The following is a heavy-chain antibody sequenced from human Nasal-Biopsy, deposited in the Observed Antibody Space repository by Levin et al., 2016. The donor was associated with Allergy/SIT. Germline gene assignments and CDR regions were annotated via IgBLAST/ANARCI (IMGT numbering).Heavy chain of an antibody. CDR1: GFSLTNHC. V-gene: IGHV3-7*03. Sequence: GGSLRLSCVASGFSLTNHCMTWVRQAPGKGLEWVATIKQDGSEIYYMDSVKGRSTISRQSARNSMYLQINDLRVEDAGMYYCARPPGQGLEWHFFLWGRGTQVTVSS. J-gene: IGHJ2*01. D-gene: IGHD3-3*01. CDR2: IKQDGSEI. CDR3: ARPPGQGLEWHFFL.